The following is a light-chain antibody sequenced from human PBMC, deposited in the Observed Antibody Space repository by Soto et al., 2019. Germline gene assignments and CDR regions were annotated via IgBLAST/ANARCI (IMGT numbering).Light chain of an antibody. CDR3: QQRSNWLPFT. V-gene: IGKV3-11*01. J-gene: IGKJ3*01. CDR2: DAS. Sequence: EIVLTQSPATLSLSPGERATLSCRASQSVSSYLAWYQQKPGQAPRLLIYDASNRATGIPARCSGSGSGTAFTLTISSLEPEDFSVYYCQQRSNWLPFTFGPGTKVDIK. CDR1: QSVSSY.